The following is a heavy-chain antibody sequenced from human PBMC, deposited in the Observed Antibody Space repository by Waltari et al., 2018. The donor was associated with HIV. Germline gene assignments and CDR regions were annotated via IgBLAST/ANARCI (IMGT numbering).Heavy chain of an antibody. CDR2: GYHSGST. V-gene: IGHV4-4*02. CDR1: GASISSSKW. CDR3: ARVRDSGGYGHFDS. D-gene: IGHD4-17*01. J-gene: IGHJ4*02. Sequence: QVQLQESGPGLVRPSGTLSLTCAVSGASISSSKWWSWVRQPPGKGLEWIGEGYHSGSTTKNPVFESRVTWSIDKSKRQFSLNLTSVTAADTAMYYCARVRDSGGYGHFDSWGRGTLVIVSS.